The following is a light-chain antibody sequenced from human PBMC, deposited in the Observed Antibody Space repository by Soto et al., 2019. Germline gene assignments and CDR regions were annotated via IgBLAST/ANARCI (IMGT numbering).Light chain of an antibody. CDR3: QQSYSTPQT. CDR1: QDISIY. J-gene: IGKJ1*01. V-gene: IGKV1-39*01. CDR2: AAS. Sequence: DIQMSQSPSSLSASVGDRVTITCRASQDISIYLNWYQQKPGKAPKLLMYAASSLQSGVPSRFSGSGSGTDFTLTISSLQPEDFTTYYCQQSYSTPQTFGQGTRVEIK.